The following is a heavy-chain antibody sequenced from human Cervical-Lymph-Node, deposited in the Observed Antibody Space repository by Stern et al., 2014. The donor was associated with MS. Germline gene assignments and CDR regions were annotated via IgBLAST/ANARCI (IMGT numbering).Heavy chain of an antibody. CDR3: VRGSEEEPGDY. Sequence: EVQLVESGAEVKKPGESLKISCKGSGYSFTDYWVAWGRHMHGKGLEWVGIIYTIASDTRYSPSFEGQVTVSADKFISSAYLQWKSLRASDTAMYYCVRGSEEEPGDYWGQGTLVTVSS. CDR2: IYTIASDT. J-gene: IGHJ4*02. V-gene: IGHV5-51*01. CDR1: GYSFTDYW.